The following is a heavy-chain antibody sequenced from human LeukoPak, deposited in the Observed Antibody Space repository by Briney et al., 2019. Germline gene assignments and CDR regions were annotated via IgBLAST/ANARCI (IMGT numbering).Heavy chain of an antibody. D-gene: IGHD3-9*01. V-gene: IGHV5-51*01. Sequence: GESLKISCKTSGYSFTRYWIGWVRQMPGKGLEWMGIIYPADSDTRYSPSFQGQVSISADKSISTAYLQWSSLKAPDTAMYFCAKQLDGRYFDSWGQGSLVTVSA. J-gene: IGHJ1*01. CDR3: AKQLDGRYFDS. CDR1: GYSFTRYW. CDR2: IYPADSDT.